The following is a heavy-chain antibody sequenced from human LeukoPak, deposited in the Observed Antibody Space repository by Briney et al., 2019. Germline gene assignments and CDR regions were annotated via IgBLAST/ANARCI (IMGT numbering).Heavy chain of an antibody. Sequence: PSETLSLTCTGSGGSISTTTYYWAWIRQPPGKGLDWIGTIYYSGSTYYTPSLKSRVTISVDTSKNQFSLKLSSVAAADTAVYYCARGRTTATPWGQGTLVTVSS. V-gene: IGHV4-39*07. CDR2: IYYSGST. D-gene: IGHD4-11*01. J-gene: IGHJ5*02. CDR1: GGSISTTTYY. CDR3: ARGRTTATP.